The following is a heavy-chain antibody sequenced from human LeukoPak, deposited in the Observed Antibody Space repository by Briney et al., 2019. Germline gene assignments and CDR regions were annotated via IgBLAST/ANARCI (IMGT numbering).Heavy chain of an antibody. CDR3: SRESGPFCPFGH. D-gene: IGHD1-26*01. J-gene: IGHJ4*02. V-gene: IGHV4-4*02. Sequence: SGTLSLTCGVSGGSITTTNFWSWVRQPPGGGLGWIGEISLAGRTRYNPSLESRVTISIDKSKNHLYLNLDSVTAADTAVYYCSRESGPFCPFGHWGQGTLVAVTS. CDR2: ISLAGRT. CDR1: GGSITTTNF.